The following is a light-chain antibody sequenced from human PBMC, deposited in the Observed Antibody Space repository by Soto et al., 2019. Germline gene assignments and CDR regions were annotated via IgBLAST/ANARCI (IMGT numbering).Light chain of an antibody. CDR2: GAF. J-gene: IGKJ3*01. Sequence: EIVMTQSPATLSVSPGERTTLSFRASQSVSSSYLAWYQQKPGQAPRLLIYGAFNRATGIPDRFSGSGSGTDFTLTFSRLEPEDFAVYYCQQYGDSPATFGPGTKVDNK. CDR1: QSVSSSY. V-gene: IGKV3-20*01. CDR3: QQYGDSPAT.